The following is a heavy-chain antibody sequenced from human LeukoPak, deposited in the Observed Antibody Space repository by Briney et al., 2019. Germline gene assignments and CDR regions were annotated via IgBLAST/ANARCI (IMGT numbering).Heavy chain of an antibody. CDR3: ARAPRELRWYFDY. CDR1: GYTFTGYY. CDR2: INPNSGGT. D-gene: IGHD1-26*01. J-gene: IGHJ4*02. Sequence: ASVKVSCKASGYTFTGYYMHWVRQAPGQGLEWMGWINPNSGGTNYAQKFQGRVTMTRDTSISTAYMELSRLRSDDTAVYYCARAPRELRWYFDYWGQGTLVTVSS. V-gene: IGHV1-2*02.